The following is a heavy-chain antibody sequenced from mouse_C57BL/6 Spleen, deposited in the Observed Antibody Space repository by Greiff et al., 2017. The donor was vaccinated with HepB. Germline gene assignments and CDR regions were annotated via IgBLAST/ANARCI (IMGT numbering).Heavy chain of an antibody. CDR1: GYSFTGYY. V-gene: IGHV1-42*01. CDR2: INPSTGGT. CDR3: ARYGYDYGVAMDY. J-gene: IGHJ4*01. Sequence: EVKLQESGPELVKPGASVKISCKASGYSFTGYYMNWVKQSPEKSLEWIGEINPSTGGTTYNQKFKAKATLTVDKSSSTAYMQLKSLTSEDSAVYYCARYGYDYGVAMDYWGQGTSVTVSS. D-gene: IGHD2-4*01.